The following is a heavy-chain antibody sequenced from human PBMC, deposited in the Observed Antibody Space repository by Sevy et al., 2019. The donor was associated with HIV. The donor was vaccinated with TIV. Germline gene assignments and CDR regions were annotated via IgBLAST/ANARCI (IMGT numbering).Heavy chain of an antibody. CDR2: ISGGDVST. Sequence: GGSLRLSCAASGFIFSDYAMSWVRQAPGKGLEWVSSISGGDVSTYYADSVKGRFTVSRDNSKNTLYLQMNNLSAEDTALYYCAKFGDYYDHGGYYWYFDFWGRGTLVTVSS. J-gene: IGHJ2*01. CDR3: AKFGDYYDHGGYYWYFDF. CDR1: GFIFSDYA. V-gene: IGHV3-23*01. D-gene: IGHD3-22*01.